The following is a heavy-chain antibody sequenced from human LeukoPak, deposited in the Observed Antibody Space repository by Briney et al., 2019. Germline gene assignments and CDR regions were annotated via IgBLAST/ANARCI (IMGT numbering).Heavy chain of an antibody. CDR3: ARGRYYDSSGYYYFDY. V-gene: IGHV4-31*03. J-gene: IGHJ4*02. Sequence: SQTLSLTCTVSGGSISSGGYYWSWIRQHPGKGLEWIGYIYYSGSTYYNPSLKSRVTISVDRSKNQFSLKLSSVTAADTAVYYCARGRYYDSSGYYYFDYWGQGTLVTVSS. D-gene: IGHD3-22*01. CDR1: GGSISSGGYY. CDR2: IYYSGST.